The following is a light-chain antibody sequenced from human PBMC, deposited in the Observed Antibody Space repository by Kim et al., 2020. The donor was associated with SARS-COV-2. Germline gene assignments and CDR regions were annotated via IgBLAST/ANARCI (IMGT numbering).Light chain of an antibody. J-gene: IGKJ2*01. V-gene: IGKV1-16*02. CDR2: ASY. CDR1: QDINNY. CDR3: LQYHTYPYT. Sequence: DIQMTQSPSSLSASVGDTVSITCRASQDINNYLGWFQLKPGKAPKSLIYASYSLQRGVPSKFRGSGSGTDFTLTISSLQPEDFATYYCLQYHTYPYTFGQGTKLEI.